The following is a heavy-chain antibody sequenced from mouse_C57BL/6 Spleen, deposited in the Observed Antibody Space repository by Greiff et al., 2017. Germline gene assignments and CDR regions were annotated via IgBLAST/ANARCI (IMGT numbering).Heavy chain of an antibody. D-gene: IGHD3-2*02. J-gene: IGHJ2*01. CDR3: AREDSSVHYFDY. V-gene: IGHV1-69*01. Sequence: QVQLQQPGAELVMPGASVKLSCKASGYTFTSYWMHWVKQRPGQGLEWIGEIDPSDSYTNYTPKFKGKSTLTVDKSSSTAYMQLSNLTSEDAAVYYCAREDSSVHYFDYWGQGTTLTVAS. CDR1: GYTFTSYW. CDR2: IDPSDSYT.